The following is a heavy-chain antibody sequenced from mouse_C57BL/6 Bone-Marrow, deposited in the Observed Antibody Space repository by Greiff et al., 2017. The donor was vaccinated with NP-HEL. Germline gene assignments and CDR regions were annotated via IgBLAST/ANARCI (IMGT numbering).Heavy chain of an antibody. V-gene: IGHV1-15*01. J-gene: IGHJ2*01. D-gene: IGHD1-1*01. CDR2: IDPETGGT. CDR1: GYTFTDYE. CDR3: TRYPVTTVVAEGC. Sequence: QVQLQQSGAELVRPGASVTLSCKASGYTFTDYEMHWVKQTPVHGLEWIGAIDPETGGTAYNQKFKGKAILTADKASSTAYMELRSLTSEDSAVYYCTRYPVTTVVAEGCWGQGTTLTVAS.